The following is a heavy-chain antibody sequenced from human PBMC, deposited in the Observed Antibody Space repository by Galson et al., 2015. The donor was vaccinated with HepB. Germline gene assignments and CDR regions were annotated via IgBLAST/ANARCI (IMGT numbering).Heavy chain of an antibody. CDR3: ARVEIVVVPAAIEPMYNWFDP. V-gene: IGHV4-34*01. J-gene: IGHJ5*02. D-gene: IGHD2-2*02. Sequence: ETLSLTCAVYGGSFSGYYWSWIRQPPGKGLEWIGEINHSGSTNYNPSLKSRVTISVDTSKNQFSLKLSSVTAADTAVYYCARVEIVVVPAAIEPMYNWFDPWGQGTLVTVSS. CDR1: GGSFSGYY. CDR2: INHSGST.